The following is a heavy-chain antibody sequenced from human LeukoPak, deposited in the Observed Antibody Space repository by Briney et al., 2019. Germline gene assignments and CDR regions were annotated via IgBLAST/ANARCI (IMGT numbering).Heavy chain of an antibody. CDR2: ISSSSSYT. Sequence: PGGSLRLSCAASGFTFSDYYMSWIRQAPGKGLEWVSYISSSSSYTNYADSVKGRFTISRDNAKNSLYLQMNSLRAEDTAVYYCARGYYYDSSGYYLWGQGTLVTVSS. CDR1: GFTFSDYY. CDR3: ARGYYYDSSGYYL. J-gene: IGHJ4*02. D-gene: IGHD3-22*01. V-gene: IGHV3-11*05.